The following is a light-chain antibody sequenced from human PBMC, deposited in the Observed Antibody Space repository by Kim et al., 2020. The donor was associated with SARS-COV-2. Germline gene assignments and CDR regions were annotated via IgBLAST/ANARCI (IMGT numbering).Light chain of an antibody. CDR2: SNN. CDR3: STCDDSLNGPV. J-gene: IGLJ2*01. Sequence: GQRATVFCSGSSSNIGSNTVTWYQQLPGTAPKLLIYSNNQRPSGVPDRFSGSKSGTSASLAISGLQSEDEADYYCSTCDDSLNGPVFGGGTQLTVL. V-gene: IGLV1-44*01. CDR1: SSNIGSNT.